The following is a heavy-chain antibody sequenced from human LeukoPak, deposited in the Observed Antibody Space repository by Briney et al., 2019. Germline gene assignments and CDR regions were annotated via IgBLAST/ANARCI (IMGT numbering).Heavy chain of an antibody. V-gene: IGHV3-30*04. CDR1: GFTFSSYA. CDR3: ARDQGAVPLDY. J-gene: IGHJ4*02. Sequence: GGSLRLSCAASGFTFSSYAMHWVRQAPGKGLEWVAVISYDGSNKYYADSVKGRFTISRDNSKNTLYLQMNSLRAEDTAVYYCARDQGAVPLDYWGQGTLVTVSS. D-gene: IGHD3-16*01. CDR2: ISYDGSNK.